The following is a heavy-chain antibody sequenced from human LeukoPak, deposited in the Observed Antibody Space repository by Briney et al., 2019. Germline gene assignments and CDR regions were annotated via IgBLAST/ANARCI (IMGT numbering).Heavy chain of an antibody. J-gene: IGHJ5*02. Sequence: ASVKVSCKASGYTFTSYGISWVRQAPGQGLEWMGWISAYNGNTNYARNLQGRVTMTTDTSTNTAYMELMRLRSDDTAVYYCARDLNAMGFDPWGQGTLVTVSS. D-gene: IGHD5-18*01. CDR2: ISAYNGNT. CDR3: ARDLNAMGFDP. CDR1: GYTFTSYG. V-gene: IGHV1-18*01.